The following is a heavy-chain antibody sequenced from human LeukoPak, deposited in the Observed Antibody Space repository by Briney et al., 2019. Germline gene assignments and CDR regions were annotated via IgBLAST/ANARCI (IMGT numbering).Heavy chain of an antibody. V-gene: IGHV7-4-1*02. CDR2: VNTNTGNP. CDR3: ARESNSVTIPFDY. Sequence: ASVKVSCKASGYTFTSYAMNWVRQAPGQGLEWMGWVNTNTGNPTYAQGFTGRFVFSLDTSVSTAYLQINSLKAEDTAVYYCARESNSVTIPFDYWGQGTLVTVSS. CDR1: GYTFTSYA. D-gene: IGHD5/OR15-5a*01. J-gene: IGHJ4*02.